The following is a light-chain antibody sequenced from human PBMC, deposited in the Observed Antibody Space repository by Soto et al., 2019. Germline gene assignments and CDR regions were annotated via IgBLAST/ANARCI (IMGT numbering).Light chain of an antibody. J-gene: IGKJ4*01. CDR1: QSISSD. Sequence: ETVMTQSPATLSVSPGERATLSCRASQSISSDLAWYQQKPGQAPRLLIYGASTRATGIPDRFSGSGSGTEFTLTISSLQSEDFAVYYCQQYNNWPLTFGGGTKVDIK. CDR3: QQYNNWPLT. CDR2: GAS. V-gene: IGKV3-15*01.